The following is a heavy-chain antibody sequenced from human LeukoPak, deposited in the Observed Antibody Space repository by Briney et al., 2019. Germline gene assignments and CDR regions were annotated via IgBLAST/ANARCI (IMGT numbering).Heavy chain of an antibody. Sequence: GGPLRLSCAASGFTFSSYSMNWVRQAPGKGLEWVSYISSSSSTIYYADSVKGRFTISRDNAKNSLYLQMNSLRDEDTAVYYCARGAQITMVRGVIITTSFDYWGQGTLVTVSS. CDR2: ISSSSSTI. CDR3: ARGAQITMVRGVIITTSFDY. J-gene: IGHJ4*02. D-gene: IGHD3-10*01. CDR1: GFTFSSYS. V-gene: IGHV3-48*02.